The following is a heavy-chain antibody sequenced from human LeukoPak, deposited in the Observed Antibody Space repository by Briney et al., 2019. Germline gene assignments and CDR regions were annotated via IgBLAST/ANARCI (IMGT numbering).Heavy chain of an antibody. CDR1: GFTSSSYA. Sequence: SGGSLRLSCAASGFTSSSYAMSWVRQAPGKGLEWVSAISGSGGSTYYADSVKGRFTISRDNSKNTLYLQMNSLRAEDTAVYYCARHPGYSSGWYAYWGQGTLVTVSS. D-gene: IGHD6-19*01. V-gene: IGHV3-23*01. J-gene: IGHJ4*02. CDR3: ARHPGYSSGWYAY. CDR2: ISGSGGST.